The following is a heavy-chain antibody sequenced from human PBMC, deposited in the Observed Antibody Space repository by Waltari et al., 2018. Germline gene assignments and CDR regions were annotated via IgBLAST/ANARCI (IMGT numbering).Heavy chain of an antibody. CDR2: ISGSGGST. CDR3: AKGNGYYYGSGSSYYFDY. CDR1: GFTFSSYA. Sequence: EVQLLESGGGLVQPGGSLRLSCAASGFTFSSYAMSWVRQAPGKGLEWVSAISGSGGSTYYADSGKGRFTISRDNSKNTLYLQMNSLRAEDTAVYYCAKGNGYYYGSGSSYYFDYWGQGTLVTVSS. D-gene: IGHD3-10*01. J-gene: IGHJ4*02. V-gene: IGHV3-23*01.